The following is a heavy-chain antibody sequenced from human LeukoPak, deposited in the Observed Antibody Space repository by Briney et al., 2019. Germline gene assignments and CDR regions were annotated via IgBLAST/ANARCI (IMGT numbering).Heavy chain of an antibody. Sequence: GGSLRLSCAASGFTFSDYYMSWIRQAPGKGLEWVSYISSSGSTIYYADSVKGRFTISRDNAKNSLYLQMNSLRAEDTAVYYCAVRNLPYYYYGMDVWGQGTTVTVSS. CDR2: ISSSGSTI. V-gene: IGHV3-11*01. J-gene: IGHJ6*02. D-gene: IGHD1-14*01. CDR3: AVRNLPYYYYGMDV. CDR1: GFTFSDYY.